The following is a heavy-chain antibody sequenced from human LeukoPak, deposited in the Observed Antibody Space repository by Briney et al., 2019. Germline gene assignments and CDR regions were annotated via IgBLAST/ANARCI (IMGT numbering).Heavy chain of an antibody. V-gene: IGHV6-1*01. D-gene: IGHD3-10*01. Sequence: SQTLSLTCAISGDSVSSNSAAWNWIRQSPSRGLEWLGRTYYRSKWYNDYVVSVKSRITINPDTSKNQFSLQLNSVTPEDTAVYYCARAGTMVRGAIPIYYFDHWGQGTLVTVSS. CDR3: ARAGTMVRGAIPIYYFDH. CDR2: TYYRSKWYN. CDR1: GDSVSSNSAA. J-gene: IGHJ4*02.